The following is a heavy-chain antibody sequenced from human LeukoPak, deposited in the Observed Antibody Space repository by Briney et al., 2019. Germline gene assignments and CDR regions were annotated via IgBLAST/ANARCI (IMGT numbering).Heavy chain of an antibody. V-gene: IGHV3-21*01. CDR1: GFTFSSYS. D-gene: IGHD3-10*01. CDR2: ISSGSSYI. CDR3: ARLTGNYGDY. Sequence: GGSLRLSCAASGFTFSSYSMNWVRQAPGKGLEWVSSISSGSSYIYYADSVKGRFTISRENAKNSLYLQMDSLRAEETAVYYCARLTGNYGDYWGQGTLVTVSS. J-gene: IGHJ4*02.